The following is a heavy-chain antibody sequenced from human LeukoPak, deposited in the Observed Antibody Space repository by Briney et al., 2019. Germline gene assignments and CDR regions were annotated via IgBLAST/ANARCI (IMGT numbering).Heavy chain of an antibody. Sequence: PSETLSLTCAVSGYSISSGYYWGWIRQPPGKGLEWIGSTYHSGSTYYNASLKSRVTISVDTSKNQFSLKLSSVTAADTAVYYCAKVGAYGDYARHDTWVQGTLVTVSS. CDR2: TYHSGST. CDR3: AKVGAYGDYARHDT. J-gene: IGHJ5*02. V-gene: IGHV4-38-2*01. D-gene: IGHD4-17*01. CDR1: GYSISSGYY.